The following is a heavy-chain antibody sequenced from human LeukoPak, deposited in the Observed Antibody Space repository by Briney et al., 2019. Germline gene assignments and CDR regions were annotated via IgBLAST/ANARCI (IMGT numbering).Heavy chain of an antibody. V-gene: IGHV4-61*02. J-gene: IGHJ4*02. CDR3: ARFSGMGNFDY. CDR2: IYTSGST. D-gene: IGHD1-14*01. Sequence: PSETLSLTCTASGGSISSGSYYWSWIRQPPGKALERNGRIYTSGSTNYNPSLKSRVTISVDTCKNQFSLKLSSVAAADTAVYYCARFSGMGNFDYWGQGTLVTVSS. CDR1: GGSISSGSYY.